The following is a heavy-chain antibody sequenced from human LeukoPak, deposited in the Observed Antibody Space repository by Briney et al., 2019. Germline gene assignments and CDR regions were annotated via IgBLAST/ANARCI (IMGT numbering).Heavy chain of an antibody. CDR2: IRSDGSDT. CDR1: GFTFSDTW. V-gene: IGHV3-74*01. D-gene: IGHD5-18*01. Sequence: GGSLRLSCAASGFTFSDTWMHWVRQAPGEGLVWVSRIRSDGSDTRYAESVKGRFTISRDNAKNTLYLQMNSLRADDTAVYYCARDSRWIQFDYWGQGTLVTVSS. CDR3: ARDSRWIQFDY. J-gene: IGHJ4*02.